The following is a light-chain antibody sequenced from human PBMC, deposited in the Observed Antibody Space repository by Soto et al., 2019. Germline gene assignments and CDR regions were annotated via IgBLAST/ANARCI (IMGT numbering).Light chain of an antibody. CDR1: QSVSST. CDR2: DAS. Sequence: EIVMTQSPATLSVSPGERATLSCRASQSVSSTLAWYQQKPGQAPRLLIYDASTRATGIPARFSGSGSGTEFTLTISSLQAEDFAAYYCQQYHSWRPWTFGQGTKVEIK. J-gene: IGKJ1*01. CDR3: QQYHSWRPWT. V-gene: IGKV3-15*01.